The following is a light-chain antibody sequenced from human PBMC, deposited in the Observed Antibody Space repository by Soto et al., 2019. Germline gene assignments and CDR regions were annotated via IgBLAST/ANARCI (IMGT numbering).Light chain of an antibody. J-gene: IGKJ1*01. V-gene: IGKV2-30*02. Sequence: DVVMTQSPLSLPVTLGQPSSISCSFNQRLVHSDGIAYFSWFQQRPGRSPRRLIYKVSNRDSGVLARFSGSGSGTDFALKISRVEAEDVGIYYCMQNTHWPRTFGQGTKVDIK. CDR1: QRLVHSDGIAY. CDR2: KVS. CDR3: MQNTHWPRT.